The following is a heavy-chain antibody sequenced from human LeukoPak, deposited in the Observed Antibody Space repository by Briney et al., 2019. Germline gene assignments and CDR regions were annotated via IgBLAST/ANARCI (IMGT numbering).Heavy chain of an antibody. J-gene: IGHJ5*02. CDR3: ARAMRGGWFDP. CDR1: RGTFSSYA. CDR2: IIPIFGTA. V-gene: IGHV1-69*13. Sequence: ASVKVSRKASRGTFSSYAISGVRQAPGQGLEWVGGIIPIFGTANYAQKFQGRVTITPEETQSTAYMELSSLRSEDRAVYYCARAMRGGWFDPWGQGTLVTVSS. D-gene: IGHD5-12*01.